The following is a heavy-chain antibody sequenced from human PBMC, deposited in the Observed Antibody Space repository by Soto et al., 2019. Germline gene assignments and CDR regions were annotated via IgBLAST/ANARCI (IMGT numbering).Heavy chain of an antibody. V-gene: IGHV4-39*01. CDR3: ARLHGYCISSSFHGHYAMDV. J-gene: IGHJ6*02. Sequence: QLQLQESGPGLVKPSETLSLTCTVSSASISSSSYTWGWIRQPPGKGLEWMGSIYYSGTTYYNPSLNSRVTVSLDTSKNPFSLKVTSVTAADTAVYSCARLHGYCISSSFHGHYAMDVWGQGTTVTVSS. CDR2: IYYSGTT. CDR1: SASISSSSYT. D-gene: IGHD2-2*01.